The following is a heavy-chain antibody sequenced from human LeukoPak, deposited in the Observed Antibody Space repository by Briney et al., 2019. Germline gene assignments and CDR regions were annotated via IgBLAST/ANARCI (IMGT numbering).Heavy chain of an antibody. CDR2: INSDGGST. CDR1: GFTFSSYW. V-gene: IGHV3-74*01. CDR3: AIGNSYGYDY. D-gene: IGHD5-18*01. J-gene: IGHJ4*02. Sequence: PGGSLRLSCAASGFTFSSYWMHWVRQAPGKGLFWVSRINSDGGSTTYADSVKGRFTISRDNAKNTLDLQMNSLRVEDTAVYYCAIGNSYGYDYWGRGTLVTVSS.